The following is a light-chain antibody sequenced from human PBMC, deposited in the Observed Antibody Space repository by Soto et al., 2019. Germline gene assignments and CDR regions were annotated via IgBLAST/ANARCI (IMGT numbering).Light chain of an antibody. CDR2: DVS. V-gene: IGLV2-11*01. J-gene: IGLJ1*01. CDR3: CSYAGSNTPYV. CDR1: SSDVGGYNY. Sequence: QSALTQPRSVSGSPGQSVTISCTGTSSDVGGYNYVSWYQQHPGKAPKILIYDVSKWPSGVPNRFSGSKSGNTASLTISGLQAEHEADYYCCSYAGSNTPYVFGTGTKVTVL.